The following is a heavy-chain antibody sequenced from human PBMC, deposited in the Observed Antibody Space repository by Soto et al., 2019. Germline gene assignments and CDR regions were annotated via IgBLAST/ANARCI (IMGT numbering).Heavy chain of an antibody. CDR3: ARDNEYYYDSSGYYLDY. CDR2: ISYDGSNK. CDR1: GFTFSSYA. Sequence: GGSLRLSCAASGFTFSSYAMHWVRQAPGKGLEWVAVISYDGSNKYYADSVKGRFTISRDNSKNTLYLQMNSLRAEDTAVYYCARDNEYYYDSSGYYLDYWAREPWSPSPQ. J-gene: IGHJ4*02. D-gene: IGHD3-22*01. V-gene: IGHV3-30-3*01.